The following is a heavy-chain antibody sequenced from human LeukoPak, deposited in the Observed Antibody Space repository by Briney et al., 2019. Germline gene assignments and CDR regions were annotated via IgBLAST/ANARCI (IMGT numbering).Heavy chain of an antibody. D-gene: IGHD6-6*01. CDR2: IWYDGSYK. J-gene: IGHJ6*02. CDR3: AKDPLGSGEQLVLGNSYYYYGMDV. V-gene: IGHV3-30*02. Sequence: GGSLRLSCEASGFTFSSHGMHWVRQAPGKGLEWVAVIWYDGSYKYYADSVKGRFTISRDNSENTLYLHMNSLRAEDTAVYYCAKDPLGSGEQLVLGNSYYYYGMDVWGQGTMVTVSS. CDR1: GFTFSSHG.